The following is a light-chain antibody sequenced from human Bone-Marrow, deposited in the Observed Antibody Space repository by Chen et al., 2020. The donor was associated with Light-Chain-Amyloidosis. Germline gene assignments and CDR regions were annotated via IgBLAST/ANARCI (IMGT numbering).Light chain of an antibody. CDR3: QVYDRRTG. CDR2: QDD. Sequence: SYEVTQPPSVSVSPGQTASITCSGDELGDKYVCWYQQKPGQSPVLVIYQDDKRPSGIPARFSGAISGNTATLTISGTQAMDEADYCCQVYDRRTGFGGGTRLTVL. V-gene: IGLV3-1*01. CDR1: ELGDKY. J-gene: IGLJ3*02.